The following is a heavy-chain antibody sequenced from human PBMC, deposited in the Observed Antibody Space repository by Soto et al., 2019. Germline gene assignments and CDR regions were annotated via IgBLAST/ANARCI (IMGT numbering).Heavy chain of an antibody. Sequence: PRGSLRLSCAASGLTFSSSAMHWVRQAPGKGLEWVALISYDGSNKYYVDSVKGRFTISRDNSKNTLDLQMNSLREEDTAVYYWAAETKPYFDGMDVWGQGTTVTVSS. CDR3: AAETKPYFDGMDV. CDR2: ISYDGSNK. V-gene: IGHV3-30*03. J-gene: IGHJ6*02. CDR1: GLTFSSSA.